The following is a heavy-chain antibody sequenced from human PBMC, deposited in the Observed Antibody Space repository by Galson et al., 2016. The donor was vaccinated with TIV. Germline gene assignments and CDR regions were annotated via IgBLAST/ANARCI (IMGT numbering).Heavy chain of an antibody. D-gene: IGHD5-12*01. Sequence: SVKVPCKASGGTFSSYALSWVRQAPGQGLEWMGRIIPILGMTNYAPRLQGRVTITADRSATTAYMELNSLRSEDTAVYYCARSPHSAYGTFSDYWGQGTPVTVSS. CDR1: GGTFSSYA. CDR2: IIPILGMT. V-gene: IGHV1-69*04. CDR3: ARSPHSAYGTFSDY. J-gene: IGHJ4*02.